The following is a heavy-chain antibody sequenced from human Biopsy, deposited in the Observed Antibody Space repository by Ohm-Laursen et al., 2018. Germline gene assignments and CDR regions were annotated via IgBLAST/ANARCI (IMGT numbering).Heavy chain of an antibody. J-gene: IGHJ4*02. CDR1: GVTFDTYA. CDR3: ARALRVAAPCIFDY. D-gene: IGHD2-15*01. V-gene: IGHV1-46*02. CDR2: INPDEGST. Sequence: ATVKISCKASGVTFDTYAFGWVRQAPGQGLEWMGIINPDEGSTTYAQNFQGRLTVTSDTSTSTVYMELSSLQSEDTAVYYCARALRVAAPCIFDYWGQGTLVTVSS.